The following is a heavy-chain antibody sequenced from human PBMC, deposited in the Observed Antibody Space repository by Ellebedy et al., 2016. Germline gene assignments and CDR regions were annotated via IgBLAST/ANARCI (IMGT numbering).Heavy chain of an antibody. D-gene: IGHD6-19*01. V-gene: IGHV4-39*07. CDR2: INYSGST. Sequence: SETLSLTCTVSGGSISSSSYYWGWIRQPPGKGLEWIGSINYSGSTYYNPSLKSRVTISVDTSKNQFSLKLSSVTAADTAVYYCARSSKDIAVAGTLPYYYYGMDVWGQGTTVTVSS. CDR3: ARSSKDIAVAGTLPYYYYGMDV. J-gene: IGHJ6*02. CDR1: GGSISSSSYY.